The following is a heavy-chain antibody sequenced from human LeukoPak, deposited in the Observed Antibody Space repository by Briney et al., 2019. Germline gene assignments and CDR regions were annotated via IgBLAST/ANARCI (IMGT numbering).Heavy chain of an antibody. CDR3: ARDFPRDYDMLTVYYMAGWCDP. V-gene: IGHV1-18*01. J-gene: IGHJ5*02. Sequence: ASVKVSCKASGYTFTSYGISWVRQAPGQGLEWMGWISAYNGNTNYAQKLQGRVTMTTDTSTSTAYMELRSLRSDDTAVYYCARDFPRDYDMLTVYYMAGWCDPWGQGTLVSVSS. CDR1: GYTFTSYG. CDR2: ISAYNGNT. D-gene: IGHD3-9*01.